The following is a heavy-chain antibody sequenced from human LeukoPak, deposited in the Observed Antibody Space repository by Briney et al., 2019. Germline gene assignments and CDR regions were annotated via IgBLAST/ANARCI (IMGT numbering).Heavy chain of an antibody. Sequence: GGSLTLSYAASGFTFSSYGMHWVRQAPGKGREWVAVISYDGSNNNYADSVKGRFTISRDNSENTLYLQMNSLRAEDTAVYYCAKDIGDFIAVAGTGSDFDYWGQGTLVTVSS. CDR1: GFTFSSYG. CDR2: ISYDGSNN. D-gene: IGHD6-19*01. J-gene: IGHJ4*02. V-gene: IGHV3-30*18. CDR3: AKDIGDFIAVAGTGSDFDY.